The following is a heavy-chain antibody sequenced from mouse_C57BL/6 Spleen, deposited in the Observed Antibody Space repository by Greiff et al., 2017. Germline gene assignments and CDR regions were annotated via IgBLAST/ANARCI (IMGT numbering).Heavy chain of an antibody. CDR2: IYPGDGDT. J-gene: IGHJ4*01. Sequence: QVQLKESGAELVKPGASVKISCKASGYAFSSYWMNWVKQRPGKGLEWIGQIYPGDGDTNYNGKFKGKATLTADKSSSTAYMQLSSLTSEDSAVYFCASTYGSSYGYAMDYWGQGTSVTVSS. D-gene: IGHD1-1*01. CDR3: ASTYGSSYGYAMDY. V-gene: IGHV1-80*01. CDR1: GYAFSSYW.